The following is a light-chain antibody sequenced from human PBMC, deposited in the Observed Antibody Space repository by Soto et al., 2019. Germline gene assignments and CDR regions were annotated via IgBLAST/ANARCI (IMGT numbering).Light chain of an antibody. CDR2: DAS. Sequence: EIVLTQSPATLSLSPGERATLSCRASQSVSSYLAWYQQKPGQAPRLLIYDASNRATGIPARFSGSGSGTDLTLTISSLEPEDFAVYYCQQRSNWPLVTFGRRTKLEIK. J-gene: IGKJ2*01. CDR3: QQRSNWPLVT. CDR1: QSVSSY. V-gene: IGKV3-11*01.